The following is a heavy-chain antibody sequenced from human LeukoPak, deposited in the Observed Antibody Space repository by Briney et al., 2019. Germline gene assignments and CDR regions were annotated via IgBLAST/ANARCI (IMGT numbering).Heavy chain of an antibody. J-gene: IGHJ4*02. CDR1: GVSISSYY. CDR2: IYYSGST. D-gene: IGHD6-13*01. V-gene: IGHV4-59*08. Sequence: SETLSLTCTVSGVSISSYYWSWIRQPPGKGLEWIGYIYYSGSTNYNPSLKTRVTISVDTSKNPSSLTVSSVTAADTAVYYCASHAAAGFDYWGQGTLVTVSS. CDR3: ASHAAAGFDY.